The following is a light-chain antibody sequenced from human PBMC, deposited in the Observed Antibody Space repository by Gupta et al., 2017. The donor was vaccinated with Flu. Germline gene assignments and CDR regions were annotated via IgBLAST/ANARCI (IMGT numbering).Light chain of an antibody. Sequence: DVVMTQSPLFLPVTLGQPASISCRSSQRLVHSDGNTYLHWFQQRPGQSPRLLIYKISNRASGVPDRFSGSGSGTDFTLKISRVEAEDVGIYYCMHDVRWPLTFGQGTKVEIK. J-gene: IGKJ1*01. CDR2: KIS. CDR3: MHDVRWPLT. CDR1: QRLVHSDGNTY. V-gene: IGKV2-30*02.